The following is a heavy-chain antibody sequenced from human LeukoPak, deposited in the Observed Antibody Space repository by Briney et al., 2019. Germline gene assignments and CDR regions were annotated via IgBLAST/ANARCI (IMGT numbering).Heavy chain of an antibody. J-gene: IGHJ3*02. CDR3: ARSEYSYGADAFDI. V-gene: IGHV4-34*01. CDR1: GGSFSGYY. Sequence: SETLSLTCAVYGGSFSGYYWSWIRQPPGKGLEWIGEINHSGSTNYNPSLKSRVTIPVDTSKNQFSLKLSSVTAADTAVYYCARSEYSYGADAFDIWGQGTMVTVSS. D-gene: IGHD5-18*01. CDR2: INHSGST.